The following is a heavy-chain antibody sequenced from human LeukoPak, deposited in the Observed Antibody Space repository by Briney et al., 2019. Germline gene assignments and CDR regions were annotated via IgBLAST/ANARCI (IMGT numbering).Heavy chain of an antibody. CDR3: ARDESYYGMDV. J-gene: IGHJ6*02. CDR2: IYSGGST. V-gene: IGHV3-66*01. CDR1: GFTVSSNY. Sequence: GGSLRLSCAASGFTVSSNYMSWVRQAPGKGLEWVSVIYSGGSTYYADSVKGGFTISRDNSKNTLYLQMNSLRAEDTAVYYCARDESYYGMDVWGQGTTVTVSS.